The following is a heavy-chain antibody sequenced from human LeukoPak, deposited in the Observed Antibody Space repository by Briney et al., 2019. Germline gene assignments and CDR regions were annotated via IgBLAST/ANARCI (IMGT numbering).Heavy chain of an antibody. CDR1: GFTFSSYA. V-gene: IGHV3-53*01. CDR2: IYSDGST. Sequence: SGRSLRLSCAASGFTFSSYAMHWVRQAPGKGLEWVSVIYSDGSTYYADSVKGRFTISRDNSKNTVSLQMNNLRAEDTAVYYCATQPVRNGFDHWGQGTLVTVSS. J-gene: IGHJ4*02. CDR3: ATQPVRNGFDH. D-gene: IGHD6-6*01.